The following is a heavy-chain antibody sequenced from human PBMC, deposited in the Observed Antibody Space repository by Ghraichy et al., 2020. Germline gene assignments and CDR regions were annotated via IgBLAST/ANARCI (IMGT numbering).Heavy chain of an antibody. V-gene: IGHV3-15*01. CDR3: TTSIAVAGTPYVDYYYGMDV. D-gene: IGHD6-19*01. CDR2: IKSKTDGGTT. J-gene: IGHJ6*02. CDR1: GFTFSNAW. Sequence: GGSLRLSCAASGFTFSNAWMSWVRQAPGKGLEWVGRIKSKTDGGTTDYAAPVKGRFTISRDDSKNTLYLQMNSLKTEDTAVYYCTTSIAVAGTPYVDYYYGMDVWGQGTTVTVSS.